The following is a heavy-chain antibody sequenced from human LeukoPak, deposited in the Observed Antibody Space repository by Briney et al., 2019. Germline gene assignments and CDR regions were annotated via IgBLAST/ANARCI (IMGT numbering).Heavy chain of an antibody. J-gene: IGHJ4*02. CDR3: STEDKYCTGANCGVF. CDR2: IIPDSGGT. CDR1: GGTFSSYG. D-gene: IGHD2-8*02. Sequence: ASVKVSCKASGGTFSSYGVSWVRQAPGQGLEWMGFIIPDSGGTTYQQNFQGRLTMTRDTSISTFYMELSSLRPDDTAIYYCSTEDKYCTGANCGVFWGQGTLVTVSS. V-gene: IGHV1-2*02.